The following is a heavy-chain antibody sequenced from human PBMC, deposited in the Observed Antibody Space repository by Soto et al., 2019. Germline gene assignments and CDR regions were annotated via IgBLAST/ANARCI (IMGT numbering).Heavy chain of an antibody. J-gene: IGHJ5*02. V-gene: IGHV4-34*01. D-gene: IGHD3-10*01. CDR3: ARARPVLLWFGGGDWFDP. CDR2: INHSGSP. CDR1: GGSFSGYY. Sequence: SETLSLTCAVYGGSFSGYYWSWIRQPPGKGLEWIGEINHSGSPNYNPSLKSRVTILVDTSKNQFSLKLSFVTAADTAVYYCARARPVLLWFGGGDWFDPWGQGTLVTVSS.